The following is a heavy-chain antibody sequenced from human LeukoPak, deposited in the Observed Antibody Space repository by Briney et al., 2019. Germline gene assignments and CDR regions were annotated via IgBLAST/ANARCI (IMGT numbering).Heavy chain of an antibody. Sequence: GGSLRLSCAASGFTFSSYGMHWVRQAPGKGLEWVAFIRYDGSNKYYADSAKGRFTISRDNSKNTLYLQMNSLRAEDTAVYYCAKDANPVGSRFGELYPYYFDYWGQGTLVTVSS. J-gene: IGHJ4*02. CDR3: AKDANPVGSRFGELYPYYFDY. V-gene: IGHV3-30*02. D-gene: IGHD3-10*01. CDR1: GFTFSSYG. CDR2: IRYDGSNK.